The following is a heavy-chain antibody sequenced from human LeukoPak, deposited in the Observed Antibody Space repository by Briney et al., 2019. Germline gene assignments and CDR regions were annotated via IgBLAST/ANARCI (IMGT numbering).Heavy chain of an antibody. CDR2: IRYDGSNK. CDR3: ASKRGYSSGEDAFDI. J-gene: IGHJ3*02. D-gene: IGHD5-18*01. Sequence: GGSLRLSCAASGFTFSSFGMHWVRQAPGKGLEWVAFIRYDGSNKYYADSVKGRFTISRDNSKNTLYLQMNSLRAEDTAVYYCASKRGYSSGEDAFDIWGQGTMVTVSS. CDR1: GFTFSSFG. V-gene: IGHV3-30*02.